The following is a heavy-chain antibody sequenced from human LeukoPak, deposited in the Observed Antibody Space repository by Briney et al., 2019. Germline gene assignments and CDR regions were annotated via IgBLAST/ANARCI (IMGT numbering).Heavy chain of an antibody. J-gene: IGHJ3*02. CDR2: IYYSGST. Sequence: SQTLSLTCTVSGGSISSGGYYWSWIRQHPGKGLEWIGYIYYSGSTYYNPSLKSRVTISVDTSKNQFSLKLSSVTAADTAVYYCARVPKDYYDSSGYYYFFRDEYAFDIWGQGTMVTASS. V-gene: IGHV4-31*03. D-gene: IGHD3-22*01. CDR3: ARVPKDYYDSSGYYYFFRDEYAFDI. CDR1: GGSISSGGYY.